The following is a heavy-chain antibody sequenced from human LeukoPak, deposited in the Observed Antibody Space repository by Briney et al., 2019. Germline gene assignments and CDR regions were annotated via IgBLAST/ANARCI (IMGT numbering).Heavy chain of an antibody. CDR1: GGSISSYY. D-gene: IGHD6-13*01. J-gene: IGHJ4*02. Sequence: LETLSLTCTVSGGSISSYYWSWIRQPPGKGLEWIGYIFYSGSTNYNPSLKSRVTISVGTSKNQFSLKLSSVTAADTAVYYCARGSSWYYFDYWGQGTLVTVSS. CDR3: ARGSSWYYFDY. V-gene: IGHV4-59*01. CDR2: IFYSGST.